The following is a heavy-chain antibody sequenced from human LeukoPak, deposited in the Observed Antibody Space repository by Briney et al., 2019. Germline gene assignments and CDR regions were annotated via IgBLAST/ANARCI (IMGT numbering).Heavy chain of an antibody. Sequence: SETLSLTCAVSGGSISSSNWWSWVRQPPGQGLEWIGEIYHSGSTNYNPSLKSRVTIAVDKSKNQFSLKLSSVTAADTAVYYCARASHDYGDYSHFDYWGQGTLVTVSS. CDR1: GGSISSSNW. CDR3: ARASHDYGDYSHFDY. CDR2: IYHSGST. D-gene: IGHD4-17*01. J-gene: IGHJ4*02. V-gene: IGHV4-4*02.